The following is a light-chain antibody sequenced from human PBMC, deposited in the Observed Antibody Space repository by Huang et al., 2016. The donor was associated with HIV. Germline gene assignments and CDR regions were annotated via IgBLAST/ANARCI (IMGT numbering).Light chain of an antibody. CDR3: QQYYVAPMYT. V-gene: IGKV1-NL1*01. CDR1: HDISNS. J-gene: IGKJ2*01. Sequence: DIQMTQSPSSLSASVGDRVTITCRASHDISNSLAWDQQKLGKAPKLLVYDASKLESGVPARFSGWGSGTDYTLTINSLQPEDFATYYCQQYYVAPMYTFGQGTKLEIK. CDR2: DAS.